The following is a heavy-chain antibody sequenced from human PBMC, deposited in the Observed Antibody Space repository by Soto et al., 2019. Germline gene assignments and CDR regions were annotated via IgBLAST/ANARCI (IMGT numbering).Heavy chain of an antibody. CDR1: GFTFSSYW. D-gene: IGHD2-2*01. CDR3: ARGVVPALMDV. J-gene: IGHJ6*02. V-gene: IGHV3-7*03. CDR2: LKQDGSEK. Sequence: GGSLRVSCAASGFTFSSYWMSWVRQAPGKGLEWVANLKQDGSEKYYVDSVKGRFTISRDNAKNSLYLQMNSLRAEDTAVYYCARGVVPALMDVWGQGTTVTVSS.